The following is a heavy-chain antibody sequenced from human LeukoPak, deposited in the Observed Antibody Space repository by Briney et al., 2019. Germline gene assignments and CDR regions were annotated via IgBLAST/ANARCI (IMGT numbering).Heavy chain of an antibody. D-gene: IGHD3-22*01. CDR1: GYTFTSYD. J-gene: IGHJ4*02. CDR3: ARRYFDGSGYYRDDY. CDR2: MNPNSGNT. V-gene: IGHV1-8*01. Sequence: ASVKVSCKASGYTFTSYDINWVRQATGQGLEWMGWMNPNSGNTGYAQKFQGRVTMTRNTSISTAYMELSSLRSDDTAIYYCARRYFDGSGYYRDDYWGQGTLVTVSS.